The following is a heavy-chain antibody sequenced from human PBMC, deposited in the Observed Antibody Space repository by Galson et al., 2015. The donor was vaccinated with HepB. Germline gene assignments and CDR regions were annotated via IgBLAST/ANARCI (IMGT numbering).Heavy chain of an antibody. J-gene: IGHJ4*02. D-gene: IGHD6-19*01. CDR3: ASGVAGTIDY. CDR1: GFTFSNYW. Sequence: SLRLSCAASGFTFSNYWMHWVRQAPGKGLVWVSRINSDGSTTDFADSVKGRFTISRDNAKNTVYLQMNSLRAEDTAVYYCASGVAGTIDYWGQGTLVSVSS. CDR2: INSDGSTT. V-gene: IGHV3-74*01.